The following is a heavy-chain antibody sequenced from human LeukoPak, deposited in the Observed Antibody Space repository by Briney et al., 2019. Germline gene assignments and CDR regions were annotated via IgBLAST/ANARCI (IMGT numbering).Heavy chain of an antibody. Sequence: SETLSLTCTVSGGSISSYYWSWIRQPPGKGLEWIGYIYYSGSTNYNPSLKSRVTISVDMSKNQFSLKLSSVTAADTAVYYCARDRVVVVAATGYYYYYGMDVWGQGTTVTVSS. V-gene: IGHV4-59*01. D-gene: IGHD2-15*01. CDR3: ARDRVVVVAATGYYYYYGMDV. J-gene: IGHJ6*02. CDR2: IYYSGST. CDR1: GGSISSYY.